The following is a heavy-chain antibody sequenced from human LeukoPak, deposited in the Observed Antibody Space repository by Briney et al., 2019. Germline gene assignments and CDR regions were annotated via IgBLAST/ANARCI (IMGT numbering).Heavy chain of an antibody. V-gene: IGHV3-23*01. Sequence: GGSLRLSCVASGFTFSSYAMSWVRQAPGKGLEWVSAISGSGGSTYYADSVKGRFTISRDNSKNTLYLQMNSLRAEDTAVYYCAKSRSYDSSGYYSYWGQGTLVTVSS. CDR1: GFTFSSYA. CDR2: ISGSGGST. D-gene: IGHD3-22*01. J-gene: IGHJ4*02. CDR3: AKSRSYDSSGYYSY.